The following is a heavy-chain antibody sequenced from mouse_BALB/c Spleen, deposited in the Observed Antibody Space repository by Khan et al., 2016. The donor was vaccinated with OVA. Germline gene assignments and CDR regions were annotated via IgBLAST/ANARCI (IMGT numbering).Heavy chain of an antibody. CDR1: GFTFSRFG. J-gene: IGHJ2*01. CDR3: ARDSNFDY. V-gene: IGHV5-17*02. Sequence: DVQLVESGGGLVQPGGSRKLSCAASGFTFSRFGMHWVRQAPEKGLEWVAYISSGSSTIYYGDTVKGRSTISRDNPKNTRFLQMTSLRSEDTAMYYCARDSNFDYWGQGTTLTVSS. CDR2: ISSGSSTI.